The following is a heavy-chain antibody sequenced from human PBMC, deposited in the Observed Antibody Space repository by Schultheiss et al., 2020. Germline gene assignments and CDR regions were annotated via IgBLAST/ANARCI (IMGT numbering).Heavy chain of an antibody. CDR1: GGSISSGGYY. V-gene: IGHV4-31*03. CDR2: IYYSGST. Sequence: SETLSLTCTVSGGSISSGGYYWSWIRQHPGKGLEWIGYIYYSGSTYYNPSLKSRVTISVDTSKNQFSLKLSSVTAADTAVYYCARDHSYGDYNYFDYWGQGTLVTVSS. D-gene: IGHD4-17*01. J-gene: IGHJ4*02. CDR3: ARDHSYGDYNYFDY.